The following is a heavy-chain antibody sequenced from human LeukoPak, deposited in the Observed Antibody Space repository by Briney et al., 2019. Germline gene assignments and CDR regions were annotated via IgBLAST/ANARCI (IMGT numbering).Heavy chain of an antibody. J-gene: IGHJ4*02. CDR1: GFTFSSYA. V-gene: IGHV3-15*01. D-gene: IGHD5-12*01. CDR2: IKSKTDGGTT. Sequence: GGSLRLSCAASGFTFSSYAMSWVRQAPGKGLEWVGRIKSKTDGGTTDYAAPVKGRFTISRDDSKNTLYLQMNSLKTEDTAVYYCTTMVATLGDYFDYWGQGTLVTVSS. CDR3: TTMVATLGDYFDY.